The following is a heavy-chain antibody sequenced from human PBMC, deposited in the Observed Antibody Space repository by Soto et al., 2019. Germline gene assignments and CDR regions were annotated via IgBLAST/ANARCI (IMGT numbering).Heavy chain of an antibody. Sequence: QVQLQESGPGLVKPSQTLSLTCTVSGGFISSGDYYWNWIRQLPGKGLEWIGYIEHSGSSFYNPSRKGRVALAVDTSKNQCSRKLNSVTAADTAVYYCAREVVPATVDFYYYYIDFWGKGTTVTVSS. CDR2: IEHSGSS. D-gene: IGHD2-2*01. CDR1: GGFISSGDYY. V-gene: IGHV4-31*03. CDR3: AREVVPATVDFYYYYIDF. J-gene: IGHJ6*03.